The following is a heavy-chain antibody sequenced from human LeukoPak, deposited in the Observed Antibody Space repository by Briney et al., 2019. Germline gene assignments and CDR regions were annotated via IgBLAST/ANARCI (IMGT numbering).Heavy chain of an antibody. Sequence: PGGSLRLSCAASGFTFSDYYMSWVRQAPGKGLEWVSGISGSGGSTYYADSVKGRFTISRDNSKNTLYVQMNSLRAEDTAVYYCAKSGKLAYCSSTSCLFDYWGQGTLVTVSS. CDR3: AKSGKLAYCSSTSCLFDY. CDR1: GFTFSDYY. J-gene: IGHJ4*02. V-gene: IGHV3-23*01. D-gene: IGHD2-2*01. CDR2: ISGSGGST.